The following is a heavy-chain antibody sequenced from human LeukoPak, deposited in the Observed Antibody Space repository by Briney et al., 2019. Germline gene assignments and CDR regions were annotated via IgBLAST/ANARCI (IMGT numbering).Heavy chain of an antibody. J-gene: IGHJ5*02. V-gene: IGHV3-21*01. CDR1: GFTLSSYS. CDR3: ARANLGATSRNWFDP. D-gene: IGHD1-26*01. CDR2: ISSSSNYI. Sequence: GGSLRLACAASGFTLSSYSMNWVRQAPGKGLEWVSSISSSSNYIYYADSVKGRFTISRDNAKNSLYLQMNSLRAEDTAVYYCARANLGATSRNWFDPWGQGTLVTVSS.